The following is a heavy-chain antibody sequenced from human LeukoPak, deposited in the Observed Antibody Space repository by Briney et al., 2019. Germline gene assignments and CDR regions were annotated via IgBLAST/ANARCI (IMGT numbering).Heavy chain of an antibody. Sequence: SETLSLTCTVSGGAISTNGYYWGWIRQPPGKGREWIGSLYHLGSTYYNASLKSRVTMSVDTSQNQFSLRLISVTDADTAVYYCAGLLSDKRGFGYWGQGTLVTVSS. D-gene: IGHD2/OR15-2a*01. CDR3: AGLLSDKRGFGY. CDR1: GGAISTNGYY. J-gene: IGHJ4*02. CDR2: LYHLGST. V-gene: IGHV4-39*01.